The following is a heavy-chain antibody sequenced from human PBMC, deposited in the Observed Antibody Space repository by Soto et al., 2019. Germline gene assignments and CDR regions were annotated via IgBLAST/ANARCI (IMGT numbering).Heavy chain of an antibody. D-gene: IGHD5-18*01. Sequence: RASVKVSCKASGGTFSSYAISWVRQAPGQGLEWMGGIIPIFGTANYAQKFQGRVTITADESTSTAYMELSSLRSEDTAVYYCARGGRDGYIRSAFDIWGQGTMVTVSS. CDR3: ARGGRDGYIRSAFDI. CDR1: GGTFSSYA. CDR2: IIPIFGTA. V-gene: IGHV1-69*13. J-gene: IGHJ3*02.